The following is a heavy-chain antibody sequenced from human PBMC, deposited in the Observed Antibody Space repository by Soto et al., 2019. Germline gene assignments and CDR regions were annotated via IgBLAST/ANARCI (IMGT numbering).Heavy chain of an antibody. CDR3: ARVSALNSYGYDWYFDL. J-gene: IGHJ2*01. CDR1: GGTFSSYA. D-gene: IGHD5-18*01. CDR2: IIPIFGTA. V-gene: IGHV1-69*12. Sequence: QVQLVQSGAEVKKPGSSVKVSCKASGGTFSSYAISWVRQAPGQGLEWMGGIIPIFGTANYAQKFQGRVTITADEATSTVYRELSSLRSEDTAVYYCARVSALNSYGYDWYFDLWGRGTLVTVSS.